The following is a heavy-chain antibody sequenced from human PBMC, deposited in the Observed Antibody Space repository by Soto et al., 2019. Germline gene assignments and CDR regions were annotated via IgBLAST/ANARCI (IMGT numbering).Heavy chain of an antibody. CDR1: GGTFSSYA. V-gene: IGHV1-69*13. D-gene: IGHD4-17*01. CDR2: IIPIFGTA. J-gene: IGHJ3*02. CDR3: ARGGHDYVNDAFDI. Sequence: SVKVSCKASGGTFSSYAISWVRQAPGQGLEWMGGIIPIFGTANYAQKFQGRVTITADESTSTAYMELSSLRSEDTAVYYCARGGHDYVNDAFDIWGQGTMVTVSS.